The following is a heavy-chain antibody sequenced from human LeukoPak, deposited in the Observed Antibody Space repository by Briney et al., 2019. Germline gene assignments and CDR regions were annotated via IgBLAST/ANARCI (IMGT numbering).Heavy chain of an antibody. J-gene: IGHJ6*03. Sequence: ASVKVSCKASGYTFTGYYMHWVRQAPGQGLEWMGWINPNSGGTNYAQKFQGRVTMTRDTSISTAYMELSRLRSDDTAVYYCATGLQYGLWGVPYFYYMHAWGEGTTVTVSS. CDR2: INPNSGGT. D-gene: IGHD3-10*01. CDR3: ATGLQYGLWGVPYFYYMHA. V-gene: IGHV1-2*02. CDR1: GYTFTGYY.